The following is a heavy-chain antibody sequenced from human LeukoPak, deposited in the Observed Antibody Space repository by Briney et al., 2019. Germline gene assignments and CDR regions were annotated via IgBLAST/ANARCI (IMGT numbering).Heavy chain of an antibody. CDR1: GFAFSSYA. D-gene: IGHD6-19*01. V-gene: IGHV3-30-3*01. CDR3: ARPYSSGWYGDFDY. CDR2: ISYDGSNK. J-gene: IGHJ4*02. Sequence: GRSLRLSCAASGFAFSSYAMHWVRQAPGMGLEWVAVISYDGSNKYYADSVKGRFTISRDNSKNTLYLQMNSLRAEDTAVYYCARPYSSGWYGDFDYWGQGTLVTVSS.